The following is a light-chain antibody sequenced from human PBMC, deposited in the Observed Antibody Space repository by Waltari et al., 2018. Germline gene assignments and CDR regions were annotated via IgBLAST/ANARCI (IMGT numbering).Light chain of an antibody. CDR3: QRYNSYPIT. CDR2: EAT. Sequence: DIQMTQSPSTLSASAGDRVTITSRASQSIGSWLAWYQQQPGKAPTRLIYEATSLESGVPSRFSASASETEFTLTISSLQPDDFATYYCQRYNSYPITFSPGTKVDI. J-gene: IGKJ3*01. V-gene: IGKV1-5*03. CDR1: QSIGSW.